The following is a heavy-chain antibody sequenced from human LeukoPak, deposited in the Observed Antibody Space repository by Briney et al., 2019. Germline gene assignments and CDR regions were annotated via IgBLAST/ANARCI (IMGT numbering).Heavy chain of an antibody. CDR1: GYTFSSYG. CDR2: ISAYNGNT. V-gene: IGHV1-18*01. D-gene: IGHD3-22*01. J-gene: IGHJ4*02. CDR3: ARPRRYDSSGYPFDY. Sequence: ASVKVSCKASGYTFSSYGITWVRQAPGQGLEWMGWISAYNGNTNYAQKLQGRVTMTTDTSTSTAYMELSSLRSEDTAVYYCARPRRYDSSGYPFDYWGQGTLVTVSS.